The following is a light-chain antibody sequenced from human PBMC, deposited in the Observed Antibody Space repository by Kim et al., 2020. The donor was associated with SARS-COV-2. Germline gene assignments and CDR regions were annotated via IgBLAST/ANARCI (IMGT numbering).Light chain of an antibody. CDR2: DVT. CDR3: SSFTSSSTFV. CDR1: SSDVGGQNF. J-gene: IGLJ1*01. V-gene: IGLV2-14*01. Sequence: QSALTQPASVSESPGQSIAISCTGTSSDVGGQNFVSWYQQHPGKAPKLIIYDVTKRPSGVSDRFSGSRSGNTASLTISGLQTEDEADYYCSSFTSSSTFVFGTGTKVTVL.